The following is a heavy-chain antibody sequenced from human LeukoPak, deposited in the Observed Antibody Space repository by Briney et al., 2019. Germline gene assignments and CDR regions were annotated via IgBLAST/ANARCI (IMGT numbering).Heavy chain of an antibody. V-gene: IGHV3-30*18. J-gene: IGHJ6*02. D-gene: IGHD3-3*01. CDR2: ISYDGSNK. Sequence: GGFLRLSCAASGFTFSSYGMHWVRQAPGKGLEWVAVISYDGSNKYYADSVKGRFTISRDNSKNTLYLQMNSLRAEDTAVYYCAKELYDFWSGYPRYYYYGMDVWGQGTTVTVSS. CDR1: GFTFSSYG. CDR3: AKELYDFWSGYPRYYYYGMDV.